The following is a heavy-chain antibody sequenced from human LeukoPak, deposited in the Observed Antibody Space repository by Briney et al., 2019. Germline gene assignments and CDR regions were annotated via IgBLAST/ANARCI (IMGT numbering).Heavy chain of an antibody. D-gene: IGHD1-26*01. CDR2: INPNSGGT. CDR1: GYTFTGYY. CDR3: ARDFRNSGTYRYDAFDI. J-gene: IGHJ3*02. V-gene: IGHV1-2*02. Sequence: ASVKVSCKASGYTFTGYYMDGVRQAPGQGREGMGLINPNSGGTNYAQEFRGGLTMTRDRSLRAADMEVSRLRSDDTAVYYCARDFRNSGTYRYDAFDIWGQGTMVRVSS.